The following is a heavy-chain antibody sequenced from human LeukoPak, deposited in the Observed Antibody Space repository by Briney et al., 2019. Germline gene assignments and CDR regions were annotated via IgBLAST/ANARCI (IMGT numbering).Heavy chain of an antibody. J-gene: IGHJ6*02. CDR1: GFTFSSFV. CDR3: ARGYCSGGECNLNYYGMDV. CDR2: ISSSSATK. V-gene: IGHV3-48*01. Sequence: TGGSLRLSCAASGFTFSSFVMSWVRQAPGKGLEWVAYISSSSATKYYADSVKGRFTISRDNAKNSLYLQMNSLRAEDTAVYYCARGYCSGGECNLNYYGMDVWGQGTTVTVSS. D-gene: IGHD2-15*01.